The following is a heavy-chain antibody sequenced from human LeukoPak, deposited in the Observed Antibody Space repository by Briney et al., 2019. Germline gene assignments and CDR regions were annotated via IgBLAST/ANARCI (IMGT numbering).Heavy chain of an antibody. CDR2: IYYSGST. CDR3: ARDVGSSVFRFDP. V-gene: IGHV4-59*01. CDR1: GGSISSYY. J-gene: IGHJ5*02. D-gene: IGHD6-6*01. Sequence: PSETLSLTCTVSGGSISSYYWSWIRQPPGKGLEWMGYIYYSGSTNYNPSLKSRVTISVDTSKNQFSLKLSSVTAADTAVYYCARDVGSSVFRFDPWGQGTLVTVSS.